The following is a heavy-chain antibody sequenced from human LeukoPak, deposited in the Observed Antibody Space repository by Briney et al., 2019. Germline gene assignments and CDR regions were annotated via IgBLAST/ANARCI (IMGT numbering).Heavy chain of an antibody. CDR1: GVSISSYY. V-gene: IGHV4-59*08. Sequence: PSETLSLTCTVSGVSISSYYWSWIRQPPGKGLEWIGYISYSGNTNYNPSLKSRITISGDTSKNQFSLKLGSVTAADTAVYYCARHYSSRRQGFDYWGQGTLVTVSS. J-gene: IGHJ4*02. D-gene: IGHD6-19*01. CDR3: ARHYSSRRQGFDY. CDR2: ISYSGNT.